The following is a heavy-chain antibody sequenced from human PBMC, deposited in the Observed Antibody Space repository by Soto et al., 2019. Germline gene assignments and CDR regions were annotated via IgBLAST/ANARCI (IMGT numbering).Heavy chain of an antibody. J-gene: IGHJ4*02. V-gene: IGHV4-38-2*01. CDR2: VYHSGST. CDR1: GYSISSGYY. Sequence: LSLTCAVSGYSISSGYYWGWIRQPPGKGLEWIGSVYHSGSTYYNPSLKSRVSISVDTSNNHFSLKLSSVTAADTAVYYCASSPVSPNYYFDYWGQGTLVTVSS. CDR3: ASSPVSPNYYFDY. D-gene: IGHD1-20*01.